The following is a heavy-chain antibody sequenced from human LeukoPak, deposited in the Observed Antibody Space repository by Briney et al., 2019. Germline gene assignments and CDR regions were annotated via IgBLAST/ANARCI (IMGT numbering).Heavy chain of an antibody. V-gene: IGHV1-69*05. Sequence: GASVKVSCKASGGTFSSYAISWVRQAPGQGLEWMGGIIPIFGTANYAQKFQGRVTMTRDMSTSTVYMELSSLRSEDTAVYYCARALVSNYEVRGVIPGVGYYYYMDVWGKGTTVTVSS. CDR1: GGTFSSYA. J-gene: IGHJ6*03. CDR2: IIPIFGTA. CDR3: ARALVSNYEVRGVIPGVGYYYYMDV. D-gene: IGHD3-10*01.